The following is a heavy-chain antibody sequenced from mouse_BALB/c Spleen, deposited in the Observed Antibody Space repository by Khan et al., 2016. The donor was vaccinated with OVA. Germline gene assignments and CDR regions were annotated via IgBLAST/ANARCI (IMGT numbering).Heavy chain of an antibody. Sequence: VQLVESGPGLVAPSQSLSITCTVSGFSLTSYGVHWVRQPPGKGLEWLGVIWTGGSTNYNSALMSRLSISKDNSKGQVFLKMNSLQTDDTAMYYCARYYGNYGWYVDVWGAGTTVTVSS. D-gene: IGHD2-1*01. J-gene: IGHJ1*01. CDR3: ARYYGNYGWYVDV. CDR1: GFSLTSYG. CDR2: IWTGGST. V-gene: IGHV2-9*02.